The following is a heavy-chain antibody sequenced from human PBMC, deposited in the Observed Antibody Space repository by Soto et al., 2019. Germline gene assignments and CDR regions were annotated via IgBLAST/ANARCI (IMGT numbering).Heavy chain of an antibody. CDR1: GGTFSTYP. Sequence: QVQLVQSGAGVKKPGSSVKVSCKASGGTFSTYPISWVRQAPGQGLEWMGEIMPLFGTVNYAQKFQDRVTITADESTSTTYMDLSSLRSGDTAVYYCAREYGGGLDLWGRGTLVTVSS. D-gene: IGHD1-26*01. CDR3: AREYGGGLDL. V-gene: IGHV1-69*12. CDR2: IMPLFGTV. J-gene: IGHJ2*01.